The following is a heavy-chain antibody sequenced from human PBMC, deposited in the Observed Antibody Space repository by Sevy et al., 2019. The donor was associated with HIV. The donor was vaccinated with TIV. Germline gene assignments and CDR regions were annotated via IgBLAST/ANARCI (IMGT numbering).Heavy chain of an antibody. CDR1: GYSFTTYW. V-gene: IGHV5-10-1*01. D-gene: IGHD3-10*01. Sequence: GESLKISCKGSGYSFTTYWITWVRQMPGKGLEWMGRIDPSDSYTNYSPSFQGHVTISADKSISTVYLQWSSLKASDTAMYYCARQLGYYDSGTYYDYFDYWGQRTLVTVSS. CDR2: IDPSDSYT. J-gene: IGHJ4*02. CDR3: ARQLGYYDSGTYYDYFDY.